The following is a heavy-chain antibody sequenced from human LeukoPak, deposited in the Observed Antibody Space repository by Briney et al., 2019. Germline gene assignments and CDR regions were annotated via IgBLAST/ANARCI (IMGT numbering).Heavy chain of an antibody. CDR3: ARVVVGATYDY. Sequence: ASVKVSCKASGYTFTGYYMHWVRQAPGQGLEWMGWINPNSGGTNYAQKFQGRVTMTRDTSITTAYMELTRLRSDDTAVYYCARVVVGATYDYWGQGTLVTVSS. J-gene: IGHJ4*02. V-gene: IGHV1-2*02. CDR2: INPNSGGT. CDR1: GYTFTGYY. D-gene: IGHD1-26*01.